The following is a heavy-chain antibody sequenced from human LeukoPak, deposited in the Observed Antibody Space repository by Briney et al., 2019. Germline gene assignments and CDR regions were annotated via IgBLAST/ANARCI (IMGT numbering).Heavy chain of an antibody. CDR1: GFTFNDYY. CDR2: ISSSSSYT. CDR3: SRDFYGSGSSIIDY. D-gene: IGHD3-10*01. Sequence: PGGSLRLSCAASGFTFNDYYMSWTRQAPGKGLEWVSYISSSSSYTNYADSVKGRFTISRDNAKNSLYLQMNSLRAEDTAVYYCSRDFYGSGSSIIDYWGQGTLVTVSS. J-gene: IGHJ4*02. V-gene: IGHV3-11*05.